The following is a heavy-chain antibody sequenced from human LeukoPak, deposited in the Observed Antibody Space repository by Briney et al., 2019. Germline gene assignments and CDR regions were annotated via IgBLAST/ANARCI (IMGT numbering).Heavy chain of an antibody. CDR1: GGSISSYY. J-gene: IGHJ4*02. V-gene: IGHV4-4*07. CDR3: ARVSRTYYFDY. Sequence: PSGTLSLTCTVPGGSISSYYWSWIRPPAGKGLEWIGRIYTSGSTNYNPSLKSRVTMSVDTSKNQFSLKRSSVTAADTAVYYCARVSRTYYFDYWGQGTLVTVSS. CDR2: IYTSGST.